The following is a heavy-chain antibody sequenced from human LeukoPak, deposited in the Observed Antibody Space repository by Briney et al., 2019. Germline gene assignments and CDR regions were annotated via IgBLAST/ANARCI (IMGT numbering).Heavy chain of an antibody. Sequence: SETLSLTCAVYGGSFSGYYWSWIRQPPGKGLEWIGEINHSGSTNYNPSLKSRVTISVDTSKNQFSLKLSSVTAADTAVYYCASLLPRITSSDYWGQGTLVTVSS. V-gene: IGHV4-34*01. CDR2: INHSGST. J-gene: IGHJ4*02. D-gene: IGHD3-10*01. CDR1: GGSFSGYY. CDR3: ASLLPRITSSDY.